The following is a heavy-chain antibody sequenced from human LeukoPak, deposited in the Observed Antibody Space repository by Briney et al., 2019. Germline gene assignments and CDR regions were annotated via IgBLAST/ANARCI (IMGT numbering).Heavy chain of an antibody. CDR3: ARTGGDCSSGLCYYAMDV. Sequence: ASETLSLTCLVSGGSLSGSHWSWIRPPPGGGREWIGYIHYTGSTDYHPSLRSRVTLSIDMSKNQFSLRLSSVTAADTAVYYCARTGGDCSSGLCYYAMDVWGQGTTVTVSS. D-gene: IGHD2-21*02. V-gene: IGHV4-59*01. J-gene: IGHJ6*02. CDR1: GGSLSGSH. CDR2: IHYTGST.